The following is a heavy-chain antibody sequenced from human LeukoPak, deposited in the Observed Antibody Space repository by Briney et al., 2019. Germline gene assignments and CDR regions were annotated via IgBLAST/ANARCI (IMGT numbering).Heavy chain of an antibody. CDR2: IYHSGST. D-gene: IGHD6-13*01. J-gene: IGHJ4*02. V-gene: IGHV4-30-2*01. CDR1: GGSISSGGYS. Sequence: PSETLSLTCAVSGGSISSGGYSWSWIRQPPGKGLEWIGYIYHSGSTYYNPSLKSRVTISVDRSKNQFSLKLSSVTAADTAVYYCARGIGYNLPGQLVVRQFDYWGQGTLVTVSS. CDR3: ARGIGYNLPGQLVVRQFDY.